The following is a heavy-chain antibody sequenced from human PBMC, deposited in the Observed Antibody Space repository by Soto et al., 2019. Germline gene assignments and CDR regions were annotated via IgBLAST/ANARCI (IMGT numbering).Heavy chain of an antibody. V-gene: IGHV1-24*01. Sequence: ASVKVSCKVSGYTLTELSMHWVRQAPGKGLEWMGGFDPEDGETIYAQKFQGRVTMTEDTSTDTAYMELSSLRSEDTAVYYCATVGSIAARLLFRARYYYYMDVWGKGTTVTVSS. D-gene: IGHD6-6*01. CDR3: ATVGSIAARLLFRARYYYYMDV. CDR2: FDPEDGET. CDR1: GYTLTELS. J-gene: IGHJ6*03.